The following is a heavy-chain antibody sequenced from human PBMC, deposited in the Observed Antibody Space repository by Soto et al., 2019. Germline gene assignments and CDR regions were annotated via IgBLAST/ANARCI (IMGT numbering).Heavy chain of an antibody. V-gene: IGHV1-69*06. CDR3: ERDLSRYYASSGSDT. CDR1: GGTFSSYA. Sequence: RASLKVSCKASGGTFSSYAISWVRQAPGQGLEWMGGIIPIFGTANYAQKFQGRVTITADKSTSTAYMELSSLRSEDQPVYYCERDLSRYYASSGSDTWGQGTLVTVSS. CDR2: IIPIFGTA. D-gene: IGHD3-22*01. J-gene: IGHJ5*02.